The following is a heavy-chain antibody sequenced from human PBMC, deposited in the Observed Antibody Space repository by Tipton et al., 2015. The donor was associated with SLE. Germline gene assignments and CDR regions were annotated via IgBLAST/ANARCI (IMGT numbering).Heavy chain of an antibody. CDR3: VRDWGDAYNYFAS. D-gene: IGHD5-24*01. CDR1: GFTFDDYG. V-gene: IGHV3-20*04. J-gene: IGHJ4*02. Sequence: SLRLSCAASGFTFDDYGMSWVRQVPRKGLEWVSGINWNGYSTGYADSVKGRFTISRDNAKNSLYLQMSSLRAEDSALYYCVRDWGDAYNYFASWGQGTLVTVSS. CDR2: INWNGYST.